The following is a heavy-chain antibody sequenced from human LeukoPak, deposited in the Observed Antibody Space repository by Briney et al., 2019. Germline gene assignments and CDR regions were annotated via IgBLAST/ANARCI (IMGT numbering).Heavy chain of an antibody. CDR3: ARRITGTTSDSFDY. CDR1: GGSITIYY. CDR2: IHTSGST. D-gene: IGHD1-20*01. J-gene: IGHJ4*02. Sequence: SETLSLTCTVSGGSITIYYWSWIRQPAGKGLEWIGRIHTSGSTNYNPSLKSRVIISVDTSNNQFSLKLTSVTAADTAVYYCARRITGTTSDSFDYWGQGTQVTVSS. V-gene: IGHV4-4*07.